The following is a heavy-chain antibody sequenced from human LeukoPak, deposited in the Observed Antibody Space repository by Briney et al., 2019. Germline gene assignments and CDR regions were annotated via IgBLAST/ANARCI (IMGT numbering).Heavy chain of an antibody. D-gene: IGHD1-20*01. CDR1: GFTSSSYA. J-gene: IGHJ3*02. CDR2: ISGSGGST. V-gene: IGHV3-23*01. CDR3: AKDLSYNWKWSAFDI. Sequence: GGSLRLSCAASGFTSSSYAMSWVRQAPGEGLGWVSAISGSGGSTYYADSVKGRFTISRDNSKNTLYLQMNSLRAEDTAVYYCAKDLSYNWKWSAFDIWGQGTMVTVSS.